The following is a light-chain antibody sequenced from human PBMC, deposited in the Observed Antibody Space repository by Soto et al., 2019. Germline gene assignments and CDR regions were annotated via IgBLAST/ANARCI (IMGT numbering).Light chain of an antibody. V-gene: IGKV3-11*01. CDR2: DAS. CDR3: QQRINWPLT. CDR1: QSVSIY. Sequence: VLTQSPATLSLSPGETATLSCRASQSVSIYLAWYQQKPDQAPRLLIYDASNRATGIPARFSGSGSGTDFTLTIDSLEPEDSAVYYCQQRINWPLTFGGGTKVEIK. J-gene: IGKJ4*01.